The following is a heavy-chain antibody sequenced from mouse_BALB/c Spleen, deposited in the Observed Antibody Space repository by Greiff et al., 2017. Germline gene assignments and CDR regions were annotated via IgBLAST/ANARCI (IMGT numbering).Heavy chain of an antibody. Sequence: VQLQQSGPSLVQPSQSLSITCTVSGFSLTSYGVHWVRQSPGKGLEWLGVIWRGGSTDYTAAFMSRLSITTDNSKRNVFFKMHSLQADDTAIYYCAKHPNYYCTLAYWGQGTLVTVSA. CDR3: AKHPNYYCTLAY. D-gene: IGHD1-1*01. CDR1: GFSLTSYG. J-gene: IGHJ3*01. CDR2: IWRGGST. V-gene: IGHV2-5-1*01.